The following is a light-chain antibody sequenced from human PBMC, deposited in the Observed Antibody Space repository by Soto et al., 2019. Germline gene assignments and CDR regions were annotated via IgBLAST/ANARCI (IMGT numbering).Light chain of an antibody. V-gene: IGKV3-20*01. CDR1: QNLGTLY. CDR2: GAS. J-gene: IGKJ1*01. CDR3: QQYGSSPTT. Sequence: EIVFTQSPGTLSLSPGERGTLSCRASQNLGTLYLAWYRQKPGQAPRLLIYGASSRATGIPDRFSGSGSGTDFTLTISRLEPEDFAVYFCQQYGSSPTTFGQGTKVDIK.